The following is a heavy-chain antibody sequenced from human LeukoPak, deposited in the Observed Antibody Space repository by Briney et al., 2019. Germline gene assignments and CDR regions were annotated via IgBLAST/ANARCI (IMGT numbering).Heavy chain of an antibody. CDR3: ARLAGQYFAAAADY. CDR2: IYYSGST. Sequence: SETLSLTCTVSGGSISSGDYYWSWIRQPPGKGLEWIGYIYYSGSTNYNPSLKSRVTISVDTSKNQFSLKLSSVTAADTAVYYCARLAGQYFAAAADYWGQGTLVTVSS. J-gene: IGHJ4*02. D-gene: IGHD6-13*01. CDR1: GGSISSGDYY. V-gene: IGHV4-61*08.